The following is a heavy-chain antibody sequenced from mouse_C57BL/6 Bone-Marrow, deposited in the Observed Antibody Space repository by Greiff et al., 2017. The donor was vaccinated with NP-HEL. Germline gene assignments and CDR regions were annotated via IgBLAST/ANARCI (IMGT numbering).Heavy chain of an antibody. CDR1: GFPITSGYY. CDR2: ITHSGET. J-gene: IGHJ3*01. D-gene: IGHD4-1*01. V-gene: IGHV12-3*01. CDR3: AGGTGTGFAY. Sequence: VKLQESGPGLVKPSQSLFLTCSITGFPITSGYYWIWIRQSPGKPLEWMGYITHSGETFYNPSLQSPISITRETSKNQFFLQLNSVTTEDTAMYYCAGGTGTGFAYWGQGTLVTVSA.